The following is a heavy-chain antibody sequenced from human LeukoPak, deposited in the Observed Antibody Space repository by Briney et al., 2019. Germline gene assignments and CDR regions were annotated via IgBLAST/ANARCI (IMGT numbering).Heavy chain of an antibody. V-gene: IGHV3-23*01. CDR1: GFTFISYG. CDR3: AKATRRSGWSFDY. J-gene: IGHJ4*02. Sequence: GGSLRLSCVASGFTFISYGMSWVRQAPGKGLEWVSAIIDSGGNTFYADSVKGRFSISRDNSKNTLYLQMNSLGAEDTALYYCAKATRRSGWSFDYWGQGTRVTVSS. CDR2: IIDSGGNT. D-gene: IGHD6-19*01.